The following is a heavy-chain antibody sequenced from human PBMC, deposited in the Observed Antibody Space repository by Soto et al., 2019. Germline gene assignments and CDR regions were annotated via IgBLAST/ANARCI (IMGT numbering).Heavy chain of an antibody. D-gene: IGHD6-19*01. CDR1: GVSFRGYN. CDR3: ARGRFPLQNTNTVLAVDVRKFDAMYV. Sequence: SETLSLTCAVSGVSFRGYNWSWIRQPPGKGLEWIGEINHSGSTNYNPSLKSRVTISVDTSKKQFSLKLSSVTAADTAVYYCARGRFPLQNTNTVLAVDVRKFDAMYVRGQGTT. V-gene: IGHV4-34*01. CDR2: INHSGST. J-gene: IGHJ6*01.